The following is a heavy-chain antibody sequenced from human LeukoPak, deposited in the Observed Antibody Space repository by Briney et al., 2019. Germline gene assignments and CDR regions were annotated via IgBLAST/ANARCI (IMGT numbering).Heavy chain of an antibody. D-gene: IGHD2-2*01. CDR1: GGSIRSYY. Sequence: SETLSLTCTVSGGSIRSYYWSWIRQPPGKGLEWIGYIYYSGSTNYNPSLYSRVTISVDTSKNQFSLKLSSVTAADTAVYYCATRISSNYPPNAFDIWGQGAMVTVSS. CDR3: ATRISSNYPPNAFDI. J-gene: IGHJ3*02. V-gene: IGHV4-59*01. CDR2: IYYSGST.